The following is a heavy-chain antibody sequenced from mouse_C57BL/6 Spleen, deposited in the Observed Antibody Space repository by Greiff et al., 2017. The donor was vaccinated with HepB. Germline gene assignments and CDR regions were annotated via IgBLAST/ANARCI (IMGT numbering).Heavy chain of an antibody. J-gene: IGHJ2*01. CDR3: ARSGLGRPY. Sequence: QVQLQQPGAELVKPGASVKLSCKASGYTFTSYWMQWVTQRPGQGLEWIGEIVPSDSYTNYNQKFKGKATLTVDPSSSTAYMQLSSLTSEESAVYYCARSGLGRPYWGQGTTLTVSS. D-gene: IGHD4-1*01. CDR1: GYTFTSYW. CDR2: IVPSDSYT. V-gene: IGHV1-50*01.